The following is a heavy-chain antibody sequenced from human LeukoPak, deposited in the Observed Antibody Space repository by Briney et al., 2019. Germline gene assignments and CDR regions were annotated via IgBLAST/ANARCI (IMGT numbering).Heavy chain of an antibody. CDR3: ARDQFGNFWSGYSPAGWFDP. V-gene: IGHV4-4*07. Sequence: PSETLSLTCTVSGGSISSYYWSWIRQPAGKGLEWIGRIYTSGSTNYNPSLKSRVTISVDTSKNQFSLKLSSVPAADTAVYYCARDQFGNFWSGYSPAGWFDPWGQGTLVTVSS. J-gene: IGHJ5*02. D-gene: IGHD3-3*01. CDR2: IYTSGST. CDR1: GGSISSYY.